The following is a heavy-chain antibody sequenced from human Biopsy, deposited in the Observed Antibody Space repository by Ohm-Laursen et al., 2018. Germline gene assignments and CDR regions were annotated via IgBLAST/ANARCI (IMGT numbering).Heavy chain of an antibody. J-gene: IGHJ2*01. CDR1: GDSISSYY. CDR2: VYYTGST. Sequence: SETLSLTWTVSGDSISSYYWSWIRQPPGKGLQWIGYVYYTGSTDYNPSLQSRVTISVDTSKNHFSLRLRSVTPADTAIYYCARDRGYYSDRTVPGYFDLWDRGTLVTVSS. V-gene: IGHV4-59*01. D-gene: IGHD3-22*01. CDR3: ARDRGYYSDRTVPGYFDL.